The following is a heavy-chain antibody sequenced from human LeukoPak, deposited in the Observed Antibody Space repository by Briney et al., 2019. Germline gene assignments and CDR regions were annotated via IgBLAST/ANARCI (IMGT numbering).Heavy chain of an antibody. Sequence: QTGGSLRLSCAASGFTFDDYAMHWVRQVPGKGLEWVSGISWNSGSIGYADSVKGRFTISRDNAKNSLYLQMNSLRAEDMALYYCAKGRDSSDHDAFDIWGQGTMVTVSS. V-gene: IGHV3-9*03. J-gene: IGHJ3*02. CDR3: AKGRDSSDHDAFDI. CDR1: GFTFDDYA. CDR2: ISWNSGSI. D-gene: IGHD3-22*01.